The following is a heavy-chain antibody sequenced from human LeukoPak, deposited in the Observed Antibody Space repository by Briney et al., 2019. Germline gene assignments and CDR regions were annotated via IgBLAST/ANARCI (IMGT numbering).Heavy chain of an antibody. Sequence: VKVSCKASGYXFTIYGISWVRQAPGQGLEWMGWISAYNGNTNYAQKLQGRVTMTTDTSTSTAYMELRSLRSDDTAVYYCARDHYYDSSRNGYDYWGQGTLVTVSS. D-gene: IGHD3-22*01. V-gene: IGHV1-18*01. J-gene: IGHJ4*02. CDR2: ISAYNGNT. CDR1: GYXFTIYG. CDR3: ARDHYYDSSRNGYDY.